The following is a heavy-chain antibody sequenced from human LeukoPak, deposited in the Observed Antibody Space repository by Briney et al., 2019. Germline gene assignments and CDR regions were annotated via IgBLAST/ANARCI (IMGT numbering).Heavy chain of an antibody. CDR1: GGSISSYY. D-gene: IGHD3-22*01. Sequence: LSXXCTVSGGSISSYYWSWIRQPAGKGLEWIGRIYTSGITNYNPSLKSRVTISVDTSKNQFSLTLNSVTAADTAVYYCAXXNXXXXXGXYYXXGYGGQGTLVTVSA. J-gene: IGHJ4*02. V-gene: IGHV4-4*07. CDR2: IYTSGIT. CDR3: AXXNXXXXXGXYYXXGY.